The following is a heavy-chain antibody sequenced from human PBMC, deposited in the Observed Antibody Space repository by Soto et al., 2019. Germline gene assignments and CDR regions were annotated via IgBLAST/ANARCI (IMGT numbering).Heavy chain of an antibody. J-gene: IGHJ6*02. D-gene: IGHD2-15*01. CDR1: EFTFTSYA. Sequence: PGGSLRLSCVASEFTFTSYAIHWVRQPPGKGLEWVAVIAHDGINKYYADSVKGRFTLSRDNSENTVHLHMNNLRADDTARYYCAREGGGGVVVVALAAYAMDVWGQGTTVTVSS. V-gene: IGHV3-30-3*01. CDR3: AREGGGGVVVVALAAYAMDV. CDR2: IAHDGINK.